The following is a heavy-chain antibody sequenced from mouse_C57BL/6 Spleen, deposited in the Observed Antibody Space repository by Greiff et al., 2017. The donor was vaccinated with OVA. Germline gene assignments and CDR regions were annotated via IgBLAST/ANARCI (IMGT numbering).Heavy chain of an antibody. D-gene: IGHD3-1*01. J-gene: IGHJ2*01. Sequence: VQLQQPGAELVMPGASVKLSCKASGYTFTSYWMHWVKQRPGQGLEWIGEIDPSDSYTNYNQKFKGKSTLTVDKSSSTAYMQLSSLTSEDSAVYYCARSGLGNYFDYWGQGTTRTVSS. CDR1: GYTFTSYW. CDR3: ARSGLGNYFDY. V-gene: IGHV1-69*01. CDR2: IDPSDSYT.